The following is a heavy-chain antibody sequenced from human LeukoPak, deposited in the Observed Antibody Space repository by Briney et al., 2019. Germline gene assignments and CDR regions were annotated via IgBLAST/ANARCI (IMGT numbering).Heavy chain of an antibody. V-gene: IGHV3-48*01. CDR2: ISSSSTTI. D-gene: IGHD2-21*01. J-gene: IGHJ4*02. CDR3: ATMVVQYFRSPSDY. CDR1: GISFSSYS. Sequence: GGSLRLSCAASGISFSSYSMNWVRQAPGKGLEWIPFISSSSTTIDYADSVKGRLTISRDDANNALYLQMNSLRVEDTAVYYCATMVVQYFRSPSDYWGQGTLVTVSS.